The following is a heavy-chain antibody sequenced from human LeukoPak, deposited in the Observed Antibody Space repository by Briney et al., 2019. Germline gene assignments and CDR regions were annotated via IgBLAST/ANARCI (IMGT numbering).Heavy chain of an antibody. V-gene: IGHV3-49*04. J-gene: IGHJ4*02. CDR1: EFRFGDYV. Sequence: GGSQRLSCTASEFRFGDYVMSWVRQAPGKGLEWVGFIKSNINGGTTAYAASVKGRFTISRDESKSIAYLQMNSLKTEDTAVYYCTSYSSGWHRHFDYWGQGTLVIVSS. CDR2: IKSNINGGTT. D-gene: IGHD6-19*01. CDR3: TSYSSGWHRHFDY.